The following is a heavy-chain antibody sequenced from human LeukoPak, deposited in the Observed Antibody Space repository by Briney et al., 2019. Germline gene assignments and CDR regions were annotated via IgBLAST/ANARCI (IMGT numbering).Heavy chain of an antibody. CDR2: IRDSGEA. V-gene: IGHV3-66*03. D-gene: IGHD3/OR15-3a*01. CDR3: ARDRAANQDWVEFDP. CDR1: GFRVSDYY. Sequence: GGSLRLSCAVSGFRVSDYYMSWFRQAPGKGLEWVGLIRDSGEAFYADFARGRFAISRDESENTLYLQMNSLRVEDTAVYFCARDRAANQDWVEFDPWGQGTPVIVSS. J-gene: IGHJ5*02.